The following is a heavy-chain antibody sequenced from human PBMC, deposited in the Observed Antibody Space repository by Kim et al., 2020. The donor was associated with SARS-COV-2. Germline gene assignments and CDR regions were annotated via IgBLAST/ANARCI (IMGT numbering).Heavy chain of an antibody. J-gene: IGHJ6*01. CDR3: ARGVKAITMIVVVRGYYY. Sequence: SETLSLTCAVYGGSFSGYYWSWIRQPPGKGLEWIGEINHSGSTNYNPSLTSRVTISVATSKNQFSLKLSSVTAADTAVYYCARGVKAITMIVVVRGYYY. D-gene: IGHD3-22*01. CDR2: INHSGST. CDR1: GGSFSGYY. V-gene: IGHV4-34*01.